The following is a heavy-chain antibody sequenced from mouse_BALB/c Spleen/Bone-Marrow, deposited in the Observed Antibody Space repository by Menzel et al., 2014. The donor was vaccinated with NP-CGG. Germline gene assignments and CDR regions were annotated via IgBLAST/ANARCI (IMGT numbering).Heavy chain of an antibody. D-gene: IGHD1-1*01. J-gene: IGHJ2*01. V-gene: IGHV14-3*02. CDR3: ARCYYGSSYFDY. Sequence: VHVKQSGAELVKPGASVKLSCTASGFNIKDTYMHWVKQRPEQGLEWIGRIDPANGNTKYDPKFQGKATITADTSSNTAYLQLSSLTSEDTAVYYCARCYYGSSYFDYWGQGTTLTVSS. CDR2: IDPANGNT. CDR1: GFNIKDTY.